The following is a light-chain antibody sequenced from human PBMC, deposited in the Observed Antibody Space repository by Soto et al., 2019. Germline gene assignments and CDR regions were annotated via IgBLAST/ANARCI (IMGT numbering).Light chain of an antibody. J-gene: IGLJ1*01. V-gene: IGLV1-44*01. CDR3: AAWDDSLNGSYV. Sequence: QSVLTQPPSASGTPGQRVAISCSGSSSNIGSKTVNWYQQVPGTAPKLLIYINNHRPSGVPDRFSGSKSGTSASLAISGLQSEDEADYYCAAWDDSLNGSYVFGTGTKVTVL. CDR1: SSNIGSKT. CDR2: INN.